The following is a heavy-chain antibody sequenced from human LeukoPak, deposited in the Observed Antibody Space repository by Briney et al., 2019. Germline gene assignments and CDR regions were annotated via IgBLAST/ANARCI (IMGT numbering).Heavy chain of an antibody. CDR3: ARGWIAAAGTGTYDAFDI. J-gene: IGHJ3*02. D-gene: IGHD6-13*01. CDR1: DYTFTTYF. Sequence: SVKVSCKASDYTFTTYFITWVRQAPGQGLEWMGGIIPIFGTANYAQKFQGRVTITADESTSTAYMELSSLRSEDTAVYYCARGWIAAAGTGTYDAFDIWGQGTMVTVSS. V-gene: IGHV1-69*13. CDR2: IIPIFGTA.